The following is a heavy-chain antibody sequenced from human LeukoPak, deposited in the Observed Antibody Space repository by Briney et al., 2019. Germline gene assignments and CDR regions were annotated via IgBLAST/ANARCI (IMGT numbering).Heavy chain of an antibody. Sequence: GGSLRLSCAASGFTFSSYTMNWVRQAPGKGLEWVSFISIGSSYIYYADSVKGRFTISRDNAKNSLYLQMNSLRAEDTAVYHCAREPNTGYFFDYWGQGALVTVSS. J-gene: IGHJ4*02. CDR2: ISIGSSYI. D-gene: IGHD1-14*01. V-gene: IGHV3-21*01. CDR1: GFTFSSYT. CDR3: AREPNTGYFFDY.